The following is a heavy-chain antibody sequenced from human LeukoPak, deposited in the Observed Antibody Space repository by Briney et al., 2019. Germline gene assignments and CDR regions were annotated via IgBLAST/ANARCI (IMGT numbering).Heavy chain of an antibody. Sequence: GGSLRLSCAASGFTFSSYAMSWVRQAPGKGLEWVSAISGSGGSTYYADSVKGRFTISRDNSKNTLYLQMNSLRAEDTAVYYCAKEWHYYDSSGYRTYFDYWGQGPLVTVSS. CDR1: GFTFSSYA. CDR3: AKEWHYYDSSGYRTYFDY. V-gene: IGHV3-23*01. CDR2: ISGSGGST. J-gene: IGHJ4*02. D-gene: IGHD3-22*01.